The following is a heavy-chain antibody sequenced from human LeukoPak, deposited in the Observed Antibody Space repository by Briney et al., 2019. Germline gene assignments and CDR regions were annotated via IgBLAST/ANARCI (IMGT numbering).Heavy chain of an antibody. V-gene: IGHV3-11*01. CDR1: GFTFSDYY. D-gene: IGHD5-12*01. CDR2: ISSSGSTI. CDR3: ARDLDIVATIRTY. Sequence: GGSLRLSCVASGFTFSDYYMSWIRQAPGKGLEWVSYISSSGSTIYYADSVKGRFTISRDNAKNSLYLQMNSLRAEDTAVYYCARDLDIVATIRTYWGQGTLVTVSS. J-gene: IGHJ4*02.